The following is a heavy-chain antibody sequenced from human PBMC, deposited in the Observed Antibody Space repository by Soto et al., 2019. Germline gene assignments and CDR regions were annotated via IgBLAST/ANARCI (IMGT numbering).Heavy chain of an antibody. Sequence: ASVKVSCKASGYTFTSYAMHWVRQAPGQRLEWMGWINAGNGNTKYSQKFQGRVTITRDTSASTAYMELSSLRSEDTAVYYCGRNLPGIAAAGPYYYYYMDVWGKGTTVTVSS. CDR3: GRNLPGIAAAGPYYYYYMDV. D-gene: IGHD6-13*01. V-gene: IGHV1-3*01. CDR1: GYTFTSYA. CDR2: INAGNGNT. J-gene: IGHJ6*03.